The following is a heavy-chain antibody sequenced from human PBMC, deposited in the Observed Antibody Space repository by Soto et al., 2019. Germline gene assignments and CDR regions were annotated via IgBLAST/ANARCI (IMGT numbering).Heavy chain of an antibody. CDR2: ISSTTNYI. CDR3: ARESEDLTSNFAY. CDR1: GFTFTRYS. Sequence: LRLSCAASGFTFTRYSMNWVRQAPGKGLEWVSSISSTTNYIYYGDSMKGRFTISRDNAKNSLYLEMNSLRAEDTAVYYCARESEDLTSNFAYWGQGTLVTVSS. J-gene: IGHJ4*02. V-gene: IGHV3-21*06.